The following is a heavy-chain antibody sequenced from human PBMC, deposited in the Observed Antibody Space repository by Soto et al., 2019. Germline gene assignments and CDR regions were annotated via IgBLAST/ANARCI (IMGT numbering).Heavy chain of an antibody. Sequence: QVQLQESGPGLVMPSETLSLTCTVSCDSISGSPYFWGWIRQPPGKRLEWIGSIFYDGYTLYTPSLKSRVTISVDTSRNQFSLNLTSVAAADTAIYFCARLQAAVPHYWGQGILVTVSS. V-gene: IGHV4-39*01. CDR3: ARLQAAVPHY. CDR1: CDSISGSPYF. D-gene: IGHD6-13*01. J-gene: IGHJ4*02. CDR2: IFYDGYT.